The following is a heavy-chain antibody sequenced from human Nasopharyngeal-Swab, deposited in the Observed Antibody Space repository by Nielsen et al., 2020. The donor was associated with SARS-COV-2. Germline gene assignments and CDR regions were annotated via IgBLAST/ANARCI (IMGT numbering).Heavy chain of an antibody. CDR2: IVVGSGNT. Sequence: SVKVSCKASGFTFTSSAVQLVRQARGQRLEWIGWIVVGSGNTNYAQKFQERVTITRDMSTSTAYMELSSLRSEDTAVYYCAGGDGMTPDYWGQGTLVTVSS. J-gene: IGHJ4*02. CDR3: AGGDGMTPDY. V-gene: IGHV1-58*01. CDR1: GFTFTSSA. D-gene: IGHD1-14*01.